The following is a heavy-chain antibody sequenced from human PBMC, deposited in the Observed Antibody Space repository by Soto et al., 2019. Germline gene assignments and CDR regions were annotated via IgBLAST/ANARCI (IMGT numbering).Heavy chain of an antibody. J-gene: IGHJ4*02. CDR2: IFHTGTT. CDR3: TRAPVSGSYCFDF. Sequence: SETHSLTCTVSGGSVSSGNYYWSWIRQPPGKGLEWIGYIFHTGTTNYNPSLKSRVTISLDTSMNQFSLKLSSVTPADTAVYYCTRAPVSGSYCFDFWGQGTPVTV. V-gene: IGHV4-61*01. D-gene: IGHD1-26*01. CDR1: GGSVSSGNYY.